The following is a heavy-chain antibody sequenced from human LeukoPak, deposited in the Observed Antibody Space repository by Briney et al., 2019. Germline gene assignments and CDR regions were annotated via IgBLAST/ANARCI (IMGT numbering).Heavy chain of an antibody. J-gene: IGHJ6*03. CDR3: ARRKPLVGATVYYYYYMDV. D-gene: IGHD1-26*01. Sequence: ASVKVSCKASGYTFTSYDINWVRQATGQGLEWMGWMNPNSGNTGYAQKSQGRVTMTRDTSISTAYMELSRLRSDDTAVYYCARRKPLVGATVYYYYYMDVWGKGTTVTISS. CDR2: MNPNSGNT. V-gene: IGHV1-8*01. CDR1: GYTFTSYD.